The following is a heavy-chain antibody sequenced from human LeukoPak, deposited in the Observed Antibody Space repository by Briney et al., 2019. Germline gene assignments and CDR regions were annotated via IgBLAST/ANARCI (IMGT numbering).Heavy chain of an antibody. V-gene: IGHV3-30-3*01. Sequence: PGGSLKLSCAASGFTFSSYAMHWVRQAPGKGLEWVAVISYDGSNKYYADSVKGRFTISRDSAKNSLYLQMNSLRTEDTAFYHCAASRSGYDYWGQGTLVTVSS. CDR3: AASRSGYDY. CDR1: GFTFSSYA. J-gene: IGHJ4*02. CDR2: ISYDGSNK. D-gene: IGHD5-12*01.